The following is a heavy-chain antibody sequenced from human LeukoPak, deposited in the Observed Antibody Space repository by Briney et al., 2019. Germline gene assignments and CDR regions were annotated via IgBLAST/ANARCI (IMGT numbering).Heavy chain of an antibody. CDR1: GFTFTSSA. J-gene: IGHJ2*01. D-gene: IGHD3-22*01. CDR3: AKAQRWYDSGWYFDL. Sequence: SVKVSCKASGFTFTSSAVQWVRQARGQRLEWIGWIVVGSGNTNYAQKFQERVTITRDMSTSTAYMELSSLRSEDTAAYYCAKAQRWYDSGWYFDLWGRGTLVTVSS. CDR2: IVVGSGNT. V-gene: IGHV1-58*01.